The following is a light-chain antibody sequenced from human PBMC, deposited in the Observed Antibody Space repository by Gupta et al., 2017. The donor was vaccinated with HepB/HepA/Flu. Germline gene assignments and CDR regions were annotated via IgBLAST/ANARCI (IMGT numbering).Light chain of an antibody. J-gene: IGKJ4*01. CDR1: QSVTTS. Sequence: SVLTQSPATLSLSPGERATLSCRASQSVTTSLAWYQQKPGQAPRLLIYDASNRATGIPPRFSGSGSGTDFTLTISSLEPVDFAVYYCQQRSNWPLTFGGGTKVEIK. CDR3: QQRSNWPLT. V-gene: IGKV3-11*01. CDR2: DAS.